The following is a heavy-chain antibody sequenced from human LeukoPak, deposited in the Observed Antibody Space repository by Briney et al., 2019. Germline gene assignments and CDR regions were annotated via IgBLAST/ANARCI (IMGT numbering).Heavy chain of an antibody. CDR2: ISAYNGNT. CDR3: ARDWGRTTDTIFGVVIMWGGAFDI. D-gene: IGHD3-3*01. CDR1: GYTFTSYG. V-gene: IGHV1-18*01. J-gene: IGHJ3*02. Sequence: ASVKVSCKASGYTFTSYGISWVRQAPGQGLEWMGWISAYNGNTNYAQKLQGRVTMTTDTSTSTAYMELRSLRSDDTAVYYCARDWGRTTDTIFGVVIMWGGAFDIWGQGTMVTVSS.